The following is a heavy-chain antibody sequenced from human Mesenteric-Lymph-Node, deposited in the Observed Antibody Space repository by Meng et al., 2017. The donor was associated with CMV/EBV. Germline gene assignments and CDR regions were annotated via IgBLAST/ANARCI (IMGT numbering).Heavy chain of an antibody. CDR1: GGSFSDYG. V-gene: IGHV1-69*05. CDR3: ARGIVHCSGDCPSPPYYHYYGMDV. CDR2: IIPMFDTS. Sequence: KISWKASGGSFSDYGINWVRQAPGQGLEWMGGIIPMFDTSNYAQKFQDRVTITTDESTNTAYLEVNNLRSEDMAIYYCARGIVHCSGDCPSPPYYHYYGMDVWGQGTTVTVSS. J-gene: IGHJ6*02. D-gene: IGHD2-21*01.